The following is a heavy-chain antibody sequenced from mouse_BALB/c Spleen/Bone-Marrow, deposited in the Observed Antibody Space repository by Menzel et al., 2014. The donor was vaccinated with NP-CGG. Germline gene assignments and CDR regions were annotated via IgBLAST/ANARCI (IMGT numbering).Heavy chain of an antibody. CDR1: GFNIKDTY. J-gene: IGHJ3*01. Sequence: VQIQQSGAELVKPGASVKLSCTASGFNIKDTYMHWVKQRPEQGLEWIGRIDPANGNTKYDPKFQGKATITADTSSNTAYLQLSSLTSEDTAVYYCALYRYDGPVFAYWGQGTLVTVTA. V-gene: IGHV14-3*02. D-gene: IGHD2-14*01. CDR3: ALYRYDGPVFAY. CDR2: IDPANGNT.